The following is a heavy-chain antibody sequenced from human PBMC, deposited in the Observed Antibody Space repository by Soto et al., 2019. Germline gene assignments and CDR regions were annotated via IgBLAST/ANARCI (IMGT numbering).Heavy chain of an antibody. Sequence: PSQTLSLTCAISGDSVSSNSAAWNWIRQSPSRGLEWLGRTYYRSKWYNDYAVSVKSRITINPDTSKNQFSLQLNSVTPEDTAVYYCARDPQYQLLHYYYYYYMDVWGKGTTVTVS. CDR3: ARDPQYQLLHYYYYYYMDV. D-gene: IGHD2-2*01. CDR2: TYYRSKWYN. J-gene: IGHJ6*03. CDR1: GDSVSSNSAA. V-gene: IGHV6-1*01.